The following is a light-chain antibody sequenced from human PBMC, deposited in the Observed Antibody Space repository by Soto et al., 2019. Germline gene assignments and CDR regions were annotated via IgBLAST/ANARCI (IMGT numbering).Light chain of an antibody. V-gene: IGKV1-9*01. J-gene: IGKJ4*01. CDR3: QQRKDYPLT. CDR1: QDISSY. CDR2: AAS. Sequence: DIQLTQSPSFLSASVGDRVTITCRASQDISSYLAWFQQKPGRAPKLLVYAASTLQSGVPSRFSGSGSGTEFPLTISSLQPEDFATYYCQQRKDYPLTFGGGTKVEIK.